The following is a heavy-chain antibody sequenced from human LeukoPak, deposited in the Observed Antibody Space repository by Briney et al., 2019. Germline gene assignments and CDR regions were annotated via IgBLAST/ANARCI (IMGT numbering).Heavy chain of an antibody. Sequence: ASVTVSCTASGYTFTNHYMHWVRQAPGQGLEWMGKINPGGGGTTYAQKVQGRVTMTRDKSTSTVYMELSSLRSEDTAMYYCAVLLRTLQLLDFWGQGTLVTVAS. CDR2: INPGGGGT. J-gene: IGHJ4*02. CDR1: GYTFTNHY. V-gene: IGHV1-46*01. CDR3: AVLLRTLQLLDF. D-gene: IGHD3-10*01.